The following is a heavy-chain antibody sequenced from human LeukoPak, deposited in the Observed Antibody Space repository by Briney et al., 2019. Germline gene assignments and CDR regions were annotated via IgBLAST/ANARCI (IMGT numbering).Heavy chain of an antibody. V-gene: IGHV4-39*01. CDR3: ARQVDCSGGSCYTFDY. CDR1: GGSIRSSSYY. D-gene: IGHD2-15*01. J-gene: IGHJ4*02. CDR2: IYYSGST. Sequence: SETLSLTCTVSGGSIRSSSYYWGWIRQPPGKGLEWIGSIYYSGSTYYNPSLKSRVTISVDTSKNQFSLKLSSVTAADTAVYYCARQVDCSGGSCYTFDYWGQGTLVTVSS.